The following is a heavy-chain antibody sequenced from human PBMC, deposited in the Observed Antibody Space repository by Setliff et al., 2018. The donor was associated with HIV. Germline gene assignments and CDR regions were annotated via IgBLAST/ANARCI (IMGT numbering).Heavy chain of an antibody. CDR3: ARDAGYSGSAWNY. J-gene: IGHJ4*02. D-gene: IGHD5-12*01. CDR2: IIPSLGTA. CDR1: GDTFSSYT. Sequence: SVKVSCKSSGDTFSSYTITWVRQAPGQGLEWMGGIIPSLGTANYAQRFQGRVTFTADESTSTVYMELSSLRSEDTAMYYCARDAGYSGSAWNYWGQGTLVTVS. V-gene: IGHV1-69*13.